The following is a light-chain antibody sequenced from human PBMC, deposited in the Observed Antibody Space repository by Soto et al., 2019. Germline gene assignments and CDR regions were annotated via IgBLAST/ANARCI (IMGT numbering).Light chain of an antibody. CDR1: QSVSSN. J-gene: IGKJ4*01. CDR3: QQYDNWPVT. V-gene: IGKV3-15*01. CDR2: GAS. Sequence: EIVMTQSPATQSVSPGERATLSCRASQSVSSNLAWYQQKPAQAPRLLIYGASTRATGIPARFSGGGSGPEFTLTISSLQSEDFAVYYCQQYDNWPVTFGGGTKVEIK.